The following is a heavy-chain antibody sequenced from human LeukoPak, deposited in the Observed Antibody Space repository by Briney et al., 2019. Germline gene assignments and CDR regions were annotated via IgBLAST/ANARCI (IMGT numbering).Heavy chain of an antibody. CDR3: ARGGTEIYYYYYGMDV. D-gene: IGHD5-24*01. CDR1: TFALSRYA. CDR2: ISYDGSDK. Sequence: PGGSLRLSCAASTFALSRYAMHWVRQAPGRGLEWVGVISYDGSDKFYADSVKGRFTISRDNSKNTLYLQMNSLRPEDTAVYYCARGGTEIYYYYYGMDVWGRGTTDTVSS. V-gene: IGHV3-30*04. J-gene: IGHJ6*02.